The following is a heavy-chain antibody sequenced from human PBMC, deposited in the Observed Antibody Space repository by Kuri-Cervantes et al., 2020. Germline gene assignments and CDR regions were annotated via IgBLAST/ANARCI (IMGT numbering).Heavy chain of an antibody. Sequence: GGSLRLSCAASGFTFSSYGMHWVRQAPGKGLEWVSVIWYDGSNNYYADSVKGRFTISRGNSKNTLYLQMNSLRAEDTAVYYCARDRGTTDYYYMDVWGKGTTVTVSS. D-gene: IGHD1-7*01. J-gene: IGHJ6*03. CDR3: ARDRGTTDYYYMDV. V-gene: IGHV3-33*01. CDR1: GFTFSSYG. CDR2: IWYDGSNN.